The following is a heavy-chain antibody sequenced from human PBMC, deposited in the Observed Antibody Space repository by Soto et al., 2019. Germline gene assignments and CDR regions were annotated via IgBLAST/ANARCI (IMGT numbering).Heavy chain of an antibody. CDR2: TNHSGST. D-gene: IGHD6-13*01. CDR1: GGSFSGYY. CDR3: ARVYADSSSLYPFDY. Sequence: SETLSLTCAVYGGSFSGYYWSWIRQPPGKGLEWIGETNHSGSTNYNPSLKSRVTISVDTSKNQFSLKLSSVTAADTAVYYCARVYADSSSLYPFDYWGQGTLVTVSS. J-gene: IGHJ4*02. V-gene: IGHV4-34*01.